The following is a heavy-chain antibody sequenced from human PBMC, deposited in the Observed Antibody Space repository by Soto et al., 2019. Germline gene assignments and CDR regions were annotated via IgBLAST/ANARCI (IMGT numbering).Heavy chain of an antibody. CDR3: ARDKSIAAVYGMDV. CDR2: ISSSGSTI. CDR1: GFTFSSYE. J-gene: IGHJ6*02. D-gene: IGHD6-13*01. Sequence: GGSLRLSCAASGFTFSSYEMNWVRQAPGKGLEWVSYISSSGSTIYCADSVKGRFTISRDNAKNSLYLQMNSLRAEDTAVYYCARDKSIAAVYGMDVWGQGTTVTVSS. V-gene: IGHV3-48*03.